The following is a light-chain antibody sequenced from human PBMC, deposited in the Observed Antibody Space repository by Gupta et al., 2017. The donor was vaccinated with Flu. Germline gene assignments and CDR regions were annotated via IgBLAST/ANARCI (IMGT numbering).Light chain of an antibody. CDR1: SSDIGSYNY. CDR2: EVS. V-gene: IGLV2-8*01. CDR3: SSFADSSYI. Sequence: QSVTISCAGSSSDIGSYNYVSWFQHHPGKALILLIYEVSTRPSGVPDRFSDSKSGNTASLTVSGLQAEDEADYYCSSFADSSYICGAGTTVTV. J-gene: IGLJ1*01.